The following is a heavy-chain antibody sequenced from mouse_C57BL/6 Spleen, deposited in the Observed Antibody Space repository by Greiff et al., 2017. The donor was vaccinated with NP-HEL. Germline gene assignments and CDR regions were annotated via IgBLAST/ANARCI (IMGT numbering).Heavy chain of an antibody. J-gene: IGHJ4*01. Sequence: EVQLVESGTVLARPGASVKMSCKTSGYTFTSYWMHWVKQRPGQGLEWIGAIYPGNSDTSYNQKFKGKAKLTAVTSASTAYMELSSLTNEDSAVYYCQFITTDYYAMDYWGQGTSVTVSS. D-gene: IGHD1-1*01. CDR2: IYPGNSDT. CDR3: QFITTDYYAMDY. V-gene: IGHV1-5*01. CDR1: GYTFTSYW.